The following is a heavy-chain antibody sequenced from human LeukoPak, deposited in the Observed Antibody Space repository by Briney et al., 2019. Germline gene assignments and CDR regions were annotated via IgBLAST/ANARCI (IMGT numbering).Heavy chain of an antibody. CDR3: ARATYYYYDSSGEFDY. CDR2: INSDGSST. Sequence: PGGSLRLSCAASGFTFSSYWMHWVRHAPGKGLVWVSRINSDGSSTSYADSVKGRFTISRDNAKNTLYLQMNSLRAEDTAVYYCARATYYYYDSSGEFDYWGQGTLVTVSS. J-gene: IGHJ4*02. D-gene: IGHD3-22*01. CDR1: GFTFSSYW. V-gene: IGHV3-74*01.